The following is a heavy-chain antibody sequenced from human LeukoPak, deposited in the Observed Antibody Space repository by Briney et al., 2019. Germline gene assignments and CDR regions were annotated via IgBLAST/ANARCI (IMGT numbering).Heavy chain of an antibody. D-gene: IGHD4-17*01. V-gene: IGHV4-59*08. CDR2: IYYSGST. J-gene: IGHJ4*02. Sequence: SETLSLTCTVSGGSISSYYWSWIRQPPGKGLEWIGYIYYSGSTYYNPSLKSRVTISVDTSKNQFSLKLSSVTAADTAVYYCARQSHRDYGEYGALDYWGQGTLVTVSS. CDR1: GGSISSYY. CDR3: ARQSHRDYGEYGALDY.